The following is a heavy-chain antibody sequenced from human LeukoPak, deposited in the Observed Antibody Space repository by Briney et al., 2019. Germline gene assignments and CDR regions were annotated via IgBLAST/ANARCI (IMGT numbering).Heavy chain of an antibody. CDR1: GFNVSTKY. D-gene: IGHD6-19*01. J-gene: IGHJ4*02. Sequence: GGSLRLSCAASGFNVSTKYVNWVRQAPGKGLEWVSVIYSGGTTYYADSVKGRFTISRDNSKNTLYLQMNSLRAEDAAVYYCARDHAISEAGSGLDYWGQGTLVTVSA. V-gene: IGHV3-66*01. CDR2: IYSGGTT. CDR3: ARDHAISEAGSGLDY.